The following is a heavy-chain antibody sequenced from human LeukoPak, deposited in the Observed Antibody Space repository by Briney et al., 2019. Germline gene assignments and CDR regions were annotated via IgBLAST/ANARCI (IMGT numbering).Heavy chain of an antibody. Sequence: GGSLRLSCAASGFTFSSYAMSWVRQAPGKGLEWVSVISGSGGNTCYADSVKGRFTISRDNSKNTLYLQLNSLRAEDTAVYYCAGGQAERVYDSSGYYYLVAEYYFDYWGQGTLVTVSS. D-gene: IGHD3-22*01. V-gene: IGHV3-23*01. CDR3: AGGQAERVYDSSGYYYLVAEYYFDY. CDR2: ISGSGGNT. J-gene: IGHJ4*02. CDR1: GFTFSSYA.